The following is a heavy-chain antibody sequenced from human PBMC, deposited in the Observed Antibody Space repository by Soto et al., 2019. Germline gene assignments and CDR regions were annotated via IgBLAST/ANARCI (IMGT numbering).Heavy chain of an antibody. J-gene: IGHJ4*02. D-gene: IGHD6-13*01. Sequence: QVQLQQWGAGLLKPSETLSLTCAVYGGSFSGYYWSWIRQSPGKGLEWIGEVSHSGGTTYNPSLKSRATMSGDTSKNQFSLRLSSVTDADTAVYYCARAGYNSNWYFDNWGQGTLVTVSS. V-gene: IGHV4-34*01. CDR3: ARAGYNSNWYFDN. CDR2: VSHSGGT. CDR1: GGSFSGYY.